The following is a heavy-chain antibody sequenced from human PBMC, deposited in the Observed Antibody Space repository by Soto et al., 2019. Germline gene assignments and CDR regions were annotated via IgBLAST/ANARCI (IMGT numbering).Heavy chain of an antibody. CDR2: ISTQSGNT. CDR3: ARSYFDSWTEYSNPVKY. D-gene: IGHD3-3*01. Sequence: QVQLVQSAAEVKKPGASVKVSCKASGYTFANYDISWVRQAPGQGLEWMGWISTQSGNTEYAQNVQGRVTLTADASTTTVHMELRSLRADDTAVYYCARSYFDSWTEYSNPVKYWGQGTLVAVSS. CDR1: GYTFANYD. V-gene: IGHV1-18*04. J-gene: IGHJ4*02.